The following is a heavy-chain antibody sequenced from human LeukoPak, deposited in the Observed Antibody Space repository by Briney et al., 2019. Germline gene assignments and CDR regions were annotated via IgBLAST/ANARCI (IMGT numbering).Heavy chain of an antibody. CDR1: GFTFKNFA. D-gene: IGHD6-13*01. CDR2: IVVSSTY. CDR3: ARIGAGSSRDY. V-gene: IGHV3-21*01. J-gene: IGHJ4*02. Sequence: PGGSLRLSCAAPGFTFKNFAMTPVLQAPGKGLEWPSSIVVSSTYYADSLKGRFTISRDNAKSSLYLQMNSLRAEDTAVYYCARIGAGSSRDYWGQGTLVTVSS.